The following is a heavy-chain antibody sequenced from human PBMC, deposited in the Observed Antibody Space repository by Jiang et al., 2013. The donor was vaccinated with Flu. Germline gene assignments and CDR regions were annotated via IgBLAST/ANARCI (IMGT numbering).Heavy chain of an antibody. Sequence: VQSGAEVRKPGASVKVSCKTSGYTFTYYYVHWVRQAPGQGFEWMGLINPSGGATTYAQNFRGRVTMTGDTSTSTVYMELSNLRSEDTAVYYCARDRSIRGIISYYFDHWSQGSLVTVSS. CDR2: INPSGGAT. V-gene: IGHV1-46*01. CDR3: ARDRSIRGIISYYFDH. J-gene: IGHJ4*02. CDR1: GYTFTYYY. D-gene: IGHD3-10*01.